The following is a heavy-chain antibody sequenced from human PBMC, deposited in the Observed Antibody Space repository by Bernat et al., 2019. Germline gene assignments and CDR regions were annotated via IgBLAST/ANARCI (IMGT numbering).Heavy chain of an antibody. CDR3: AKQNRYSSIWALNDY. CDR2: VSNTGGST. Sequence: EVQLLDSGGGLVQPGGSLRLSCAASGFTFSTYAMNWVRQAPGKGLEWVSTVSNTGGSTYYADSVKGRFTISRDNSKNTLYLQMNSLRAEDTAVYYCAKQNRYSSIWALNDYWGQGTLVTVSS. V-gene: IGHV3-23*01. D-gene: IGHD6-13*01. CDR1: GFTFSTYA. J-gene: IGHJ4*02.